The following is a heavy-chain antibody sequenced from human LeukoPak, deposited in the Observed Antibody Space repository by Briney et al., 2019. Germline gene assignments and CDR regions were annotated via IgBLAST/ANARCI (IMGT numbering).Heavy chain of an antibody. J-gene: IGHJ4*02. V-gene: IGHV3-7*01. Sequence: PGGSLRLSCAASGFTFSSYWMSWVRQAPWKGLEWVANIKQDGSEKYYVDSVKGRFTISRDNAKNSLYLQMNSLRAEDTAVYYCVRPRDIFGGRGEHRLVPGGYWGQGTLVTVSS. CDR3: VRPRDIFGGRGEHRLVPGGY. D-gene: IGHD6-13*01. CDR2: IKQDGSEK. CDR1: GFTFSSYW.